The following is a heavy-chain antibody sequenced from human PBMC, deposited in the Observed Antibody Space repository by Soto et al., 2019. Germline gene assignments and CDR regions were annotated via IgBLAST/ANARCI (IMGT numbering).Heavy chain of an antibody. CDR3: ARAPGFYSSSSYFDY. J-gene: IGHJ4*02. Sequence: QVQLQESGPGLGKPSETLSLTCTVSGGSISSYYWSWIRHPAGKGLEWIGRIYTSGSTNYNPSLKGRVSMSVDTSKSQFSLKLSSVSAADSAVYYCARAPGFYSSSSYFDYWGQGTLVTVSS. D-gene: IGHD6-6*01. V-gene: IGHV4-4*07. CDR1: GGSISSYY. CDR2: IYTSGST.